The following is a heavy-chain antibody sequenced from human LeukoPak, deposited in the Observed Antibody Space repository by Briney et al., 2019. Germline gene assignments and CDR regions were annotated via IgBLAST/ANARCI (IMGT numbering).Heavy chain of an antibody. CDR2: IIPIFGPA. J-gene: IGHJ4*02. Sequence: SVKVSCKASGDTFRKFAIRWVRQAPGQGLEWMGGIIPIFGPANYAQNFQGRVTIVADESASTAYMELRSLRSEDTAVYYCATRYYYDSGSFSPFDYWGQGTLLTVSS. D-gene: IGHD3-10*01. V-gene: IGHV1-69*13. CDR1: GDTFRKFA. CDR3: ATRYYYDSGSFSPFDY.